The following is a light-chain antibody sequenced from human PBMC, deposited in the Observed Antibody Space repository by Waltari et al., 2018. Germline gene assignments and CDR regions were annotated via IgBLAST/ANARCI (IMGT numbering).Light chain of an antibody. V-gene: IGKV3D-15*01. Sequence: EIVITQSPASLSVSPGERATLSCRASQSVRHNLAWYQQKPGQAPRLLIYAASTRATGVPDRFSGSGSGTDFTLIISSLQSEDFAVYYCQQDNKWPPTFGQGTKVEIK. CDR2: AAS. CDR3: QQDNKWPPT. J-gene: IGKJ1*01. CDR1: QSVRHN.